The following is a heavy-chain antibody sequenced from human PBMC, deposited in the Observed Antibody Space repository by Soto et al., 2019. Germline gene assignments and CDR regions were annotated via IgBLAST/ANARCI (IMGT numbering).Heavy chain of an antibody. Sequence: PGWSLRLSCASSVFTFISYSMNWVRQAPGKGLEWVPSISSSSSYIYYADSVKGRFTISRDNAKNSLYLQMNSLRAEDTAVYYCARGETFVVVITNDAFDIWGQGTMVTVSS. CDR1: VFTFISYS. V-gene: IGHV3-21*01. J-gene: IGHJ3*02. D-gene: IGHD3-22*01. CDR3: ARGETFVVVITNDAFDI. CDR2: ISSSSSYI.